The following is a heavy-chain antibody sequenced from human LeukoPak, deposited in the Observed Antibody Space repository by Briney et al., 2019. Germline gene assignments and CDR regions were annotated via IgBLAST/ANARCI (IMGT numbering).Heavy chain of an antibody. J-gene: IGHJ3*02. V-gene: IGHV1-18*01. Sequence: GAAVKVSCKTSVYTFTNYGNSWVRQAPALGLEWMGWISAYNGNTNYAQKVQGRVTMTTDTSTSTAYMELRSLRFDDTAVYYCARDQSVRLLQTSSTYFKHVFAIWGQGSMVTVSS. CDR1: VYTFTNYG. CDR3: ARDQSVRLLQTSSTYFKHVFAI. CDR2: ISAYNGNT. D-gene: IGHD6-13*01.